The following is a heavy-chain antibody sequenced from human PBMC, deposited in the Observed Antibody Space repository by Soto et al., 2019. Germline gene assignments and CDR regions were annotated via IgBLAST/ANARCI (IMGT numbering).Heavy chain of an antibody. J-gene: IGHJ6*02. V-gene: IGHV1-69*01. D-gene: IGHD6-19*01. CDR3: ARGRSSGWYGNYYYGMDV. CDR1: GGTXSSYA. Sequence: QVQLVQSGAEVKKPGSSVKVSCKASGGTXSSYAISWVRQAPGQGLEWMGGIIPIFGTANYAQKFRGRVTITADESTSTAYMELSSLRSEDTAVYYCARGRSSGWYGNYYYGMDVWGQETTVTVSS. CDR2: IIPIFGTA.